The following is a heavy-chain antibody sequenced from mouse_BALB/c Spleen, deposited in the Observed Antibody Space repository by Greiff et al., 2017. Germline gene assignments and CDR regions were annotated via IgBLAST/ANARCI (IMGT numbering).Heavy chain of an antibody. V-gene: IGHV1-18*01. Sequence: EVQLQQSGPELVKPGASVKIPCKASGYTFTDYNMDWVKQSHGKSLEWIGDINPNNGGTIYNQKFKGKATLTVDKSSSTAYMELRSLTSEDTAVYYCARGSDDYYDKGFAYWGQGTLVTVSA. CDR3: ARGSDDYYDKGFAY. J-gene: IGHJ3*01. CDR2: INPNNGGT. CDR1: GYTFTDYN. D-gene: IGHD2-3*01.